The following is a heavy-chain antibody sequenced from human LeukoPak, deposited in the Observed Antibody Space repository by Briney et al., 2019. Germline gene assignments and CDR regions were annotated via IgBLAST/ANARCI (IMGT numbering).Heavy chain of an antibody. CDR3: ATSFGPVIAAAGTGAD. Sequence: GGSLRLSCAASGFTFSSYAMNWVRQAPGEGLEWVSVISGSGSTTYYADSVKGRFTISRDNSKNTLSLQMNSLRTEDTAVYYCATSFGPVIAAAGTGADWGQGTLVTVSS. V-gene: IGHV3-23*01. D-gene: IGHD6-13*01. CDR2: ISGSGSTT. CDR1: GFTFSSYA. J-gene: IGHJ4*02.